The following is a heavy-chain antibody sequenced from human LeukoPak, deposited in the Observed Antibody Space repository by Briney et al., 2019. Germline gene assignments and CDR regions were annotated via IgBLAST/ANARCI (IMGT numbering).Heavy chain of an antibody. CDR1: GGSISSYY. J-gene: IGHJ4*02. CDR3: ARELRDYYDSSGYFGSFYYFDY. CDR2: IYHSGST. D-gene: IGHD3-22*01. V-gene: IGHV4-59*12. Sequence: PSETLSLTCTVSGGSISSYYWSWIRQPPGKGLEWIGYIYHSGSTNYKPSLKSRVTISVDTSKNQFSLKLSSVTAADTAVYYCARELRDYYDSSGYFGSFYYFDYRGQGTLVTVSS.